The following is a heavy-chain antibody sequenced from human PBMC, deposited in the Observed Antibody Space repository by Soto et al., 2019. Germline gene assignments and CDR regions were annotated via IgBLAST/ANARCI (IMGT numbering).Heavy chain of an antibody. Sequence: EVQLVESGGGVVRPGGSLRLSCAAYGFTFDDYGMRWVRQAPGTGLEWVSGINWNGTRTGYADSVKGRFTISRDKAKISLYLQMNILRDDDTALYYFARDLNWRYYYELGAYNCCDPWCQGTLGTVSS. J-gene: IGHJ5*02. V-gene: IGHV3-20*04. CDR2: INWNGTRT. CDR1: GFTFDDYG. D-gene: IGHD3-22*01. CDR3: ARDLNWRYYYELGAYNCCDP.